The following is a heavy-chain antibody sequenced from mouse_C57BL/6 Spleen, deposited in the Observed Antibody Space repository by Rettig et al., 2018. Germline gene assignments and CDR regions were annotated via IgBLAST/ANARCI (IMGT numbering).Heavy chain of an antibody. D-gene: IGHD1-1*01. J-gene: IGHJ4*01. Sequence: QKFKDKATLTADKSSSTAYMQLSSLTYEDSAVYYCARGRFYYLYAMDYWGQGTSVTVSS. V-gene: IGHV1-7*01. CDR3: ARGRFYYLYAMDY.